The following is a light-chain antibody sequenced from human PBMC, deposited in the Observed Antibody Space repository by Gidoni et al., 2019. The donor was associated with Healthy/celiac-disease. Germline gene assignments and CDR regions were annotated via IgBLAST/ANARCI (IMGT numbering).Light chain of an antibody. CDR1: QDIRNY. Sequence: DIQMTQSPSSLSASVGDRVTITCQASQDIRNYLNWYQQKPGKAPKRLIYDASNLERGVPSRFSGSGSGTDFTFTISSLQPEDSATYFCQKFDNLPYTFGRGTKLEIK. CDR3: QKFDNLPYT. J-gene: IGKJ2*01. V-gene: IGKV1-33*01. CDR2: DAS.